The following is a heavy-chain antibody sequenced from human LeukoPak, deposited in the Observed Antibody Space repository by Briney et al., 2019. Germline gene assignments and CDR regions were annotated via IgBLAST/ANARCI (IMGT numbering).Heavy chain of an antibody. D-gene: IGHD2-2*01. Sequence: GGSLKLSCETSGFAFSSNYMTWVRQAPGKGLEWVSVIYSDGTTSYADSVKGRFTISRDNSKTTLDLQMNSLRAEDTAVYYCARHQLSSYYGMDVWGQGTTVTVSS. CDR1: GFAFSSNY. J-gene: IGHJ6*02. V-gene: IGHV3-53*01. CDR2: IYSDGTT. CDR3: ARHQLSSYYGMDV.